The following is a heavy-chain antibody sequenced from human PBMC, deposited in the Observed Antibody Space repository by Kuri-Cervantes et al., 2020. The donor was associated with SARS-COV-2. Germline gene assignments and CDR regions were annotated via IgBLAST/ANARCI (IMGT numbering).Heavy chain of an antibody. CDR3: ARGPTPMDFWSGYYEGVFGY. Sequence: ASVKVSCKASGYTFTNYFMHWVRQAPGQGLEWMGIIDPSGGSTNYAQNFQGRVTMTRDTSISTAYMELSRLRSDDTAVYYCARGPTPMDFWSGYYEGVFGYWGQGTLVTVSS. V-gene: IGHV1-46*01. D-gene: IGHD3-3*01. J-gene: IGHJ4*02. CDR2: IDPSGGST. CDR1: GYTFTNYF.